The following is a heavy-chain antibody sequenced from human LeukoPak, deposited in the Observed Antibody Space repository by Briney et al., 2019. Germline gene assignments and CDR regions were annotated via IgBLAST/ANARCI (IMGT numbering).Heavy chain of an antibody. CDR1: GYSISSGYY. CDR2: IYHSGST. D-gene: IGHD1-14*01. V-gene: IGHV4-38-2*02. CDR3: ARAPPGLKNWFDP. J-gene: IGHJ5*02. Sequence: SETLSLTCTVSGYSISSGYYWGWIRQPPGKGLEWIGSIYHSGSTYYNPSLKSRVTISVDTSKNQFSLKLSSVTAADTAVYYCARAPPGLKNWFDPWGQGTLVTVSS.